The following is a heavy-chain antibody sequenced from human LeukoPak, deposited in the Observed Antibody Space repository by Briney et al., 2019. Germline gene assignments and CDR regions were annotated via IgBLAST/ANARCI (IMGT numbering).Heavy chain of an antibody. CDR1: GFTFSSYS. CDR2: ISSSSYI. CDR3: ARDRVANGYNLIDY. J-gene: IGHJ4*02. Sequence: PGGSLRLSCAASGFTFSSYSMNWVRQAPGKGLEWVSSISSSSYIYYADSVKGRFTISRDNAKNSLYLQMNSLRAEDTAVYYCARDRVANGYNLIDYWGQGTLVTVSS. V-gene: IGHV3-21*01. D-gene: IGHD5-24*01.